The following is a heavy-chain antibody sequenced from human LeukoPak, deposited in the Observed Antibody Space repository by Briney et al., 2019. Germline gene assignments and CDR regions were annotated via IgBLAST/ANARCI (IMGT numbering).Heavy chain of an antibody. CDR1: GFTFSSYA. V-gene: IGHV3-23*01. Sequence: PGGSLRLSCAASGFTFSSYAMNWVRQAPGKGLEWVSAISGSGGSTYYADSVKGRFTISRDNSKNTLYLQMNSLRAEDTAVYYCAKDRKLGTYFDYWGQGTLVTVSS. J-gene: IGHJ4*02. CDR2: ISGSGGST. CDR3: AKDRKLGTYFDY. D-gene: IGHD7-27*01.